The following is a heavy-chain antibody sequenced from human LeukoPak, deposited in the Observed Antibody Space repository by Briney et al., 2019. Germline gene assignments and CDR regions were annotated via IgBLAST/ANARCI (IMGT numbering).Heavy chain of an antibody. V-gene: IGHV1-69*06. D-gene: IGHD6-13*01. Sequence: VASVKVSCKASGGTFSSYAISWVRQAPGQGLEWMGGIIPIFGTANYAQKFQGRVTITADKSTSTAYMELSSLRSEDTAVYYCAREGGIAAAGANWLDPWGQGTLVTVSS. CDR3: AREGGIAAAGANWLDP. CDR1: GGTFSSYA. J-gene: IGHJ5*02. CDR2: IIPIFGTA.